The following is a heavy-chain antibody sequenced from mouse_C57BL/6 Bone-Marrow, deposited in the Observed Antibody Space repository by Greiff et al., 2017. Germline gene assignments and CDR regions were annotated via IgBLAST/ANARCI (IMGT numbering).Heavy chain of an antibody. CDR1: GYAFSSSW. Sequence: QVQLQQSGPELVKPGASVKISCKASGYAFSSSWVNWVKQRPGKGLEWIGRIYPGDGDTNYNGKFKGKATLTADKSSSTAYTQLSSLTSEDSAVYFCARQLYYFDYWGQGTTLTVSS. V-gene: IGHV1-82*01. J-gene: IGHJ2*01. CDR3: ARQLYYFDY. D-gene: IGHD3-1*01. CDR2: IYPGDGDT.